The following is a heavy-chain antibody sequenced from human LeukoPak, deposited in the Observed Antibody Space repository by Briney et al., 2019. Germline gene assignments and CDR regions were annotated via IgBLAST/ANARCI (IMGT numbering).Heavy chain of an antibody. D-gene: IGHD4-17*01. CDR2: INGDGSEI. CDR3: ARRLRRNYFDY. J-gene: IGHJ4*02. Sequence: GGSLRLSCAASGFTFSTSWMTWVRQAPGKGLEWVASINGDGSEIHYVDSVKGRFTISRDNAKDSLYLQMNSLRAEDTAVYYCARRLRRNYFDYWGQGTLVTVSS. CDR1: GFTFSTSW. V-gene: IGHV3-7*01.